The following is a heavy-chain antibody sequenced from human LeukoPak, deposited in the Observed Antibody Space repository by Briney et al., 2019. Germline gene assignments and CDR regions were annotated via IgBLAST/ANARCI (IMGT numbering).Heavy chain of an antibody. CDR2: INHSGST. J-gene: IGHJ6*02. Sequence: PSETLSLTCAVYGGSFSGYYWSWIRQPPGKGLEWIGEINHSGSTNYNPSLKSRVTISVDTSKNQFSLKLSSVTAADTAVYYCARGRRSHRYSSTRVAPGDYYGMDVWGQGTTVTVSS. D-gene: IGHD6-19*01. CDR3: ARGRRSHRYSSTRVAPGDYYGMDV. V-gene: IGHV4-34*01. CDR1: GGSFSGYY.